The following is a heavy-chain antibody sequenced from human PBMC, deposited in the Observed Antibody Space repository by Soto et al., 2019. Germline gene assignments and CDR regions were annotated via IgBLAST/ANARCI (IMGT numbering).Heavy chain of an antibody. V-gene: IGHV3-74*01. CDR1: GFTFSSNW. Sequence: EVQLVESGGGLVQPGGSLRLSCAASGFTFSSNWMHWVRRVPGRGLVWVSRINADGSETNYEDSVEGRFTISRDNPKNTLYLQMNSLRAEDTAVYYCARDGEGRYYYYGMDVWGQGTTVTVSS. CDR2: INADGSET. D-gene: IGHD3-10*01. J-gene: IGHJ6*02. CDR3: ARDGEGRYYYYGMDV.